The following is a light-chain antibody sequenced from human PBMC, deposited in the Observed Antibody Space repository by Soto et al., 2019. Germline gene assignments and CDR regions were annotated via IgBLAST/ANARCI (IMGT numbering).Light chain of an antibody. CDR3: QQYNSYPWT. Sequence: DIQMTQSPSTLSASVGDRVTITCRASQSISSWLAWYQQKPGKAPKLLSYDASSLESGVPSRFSGSGSGTEVTLTISSLQPDDFATYYFQQYNSYPWTFGQGTKVEIK. J-gene: IGKJ1*01. CDR1: QSISSW. V-gene: IGKV1-5*01. CDR2: DAS.